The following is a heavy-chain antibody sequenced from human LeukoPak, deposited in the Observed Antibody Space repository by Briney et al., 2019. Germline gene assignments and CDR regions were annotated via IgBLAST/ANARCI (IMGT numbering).Heavy chain of an antibody. V-gene: IGHV7-4-1*02. D-gene: IGHD3-16*02. CDR3: ARACQPLGGLSFPDY. Sequence: ASVKVSCKASGYTFTNYDINWVRQAPGQGLEWMGWINPNTGNPTYAQAFTGRFVFSLDTSVSTAYLQISSLKAEDTAVYYCARACQPLGGLSFPDYWGQGTLVTVSS. J-gene: IGHJ4*02. CDR1: GYTFTNYD. CDR2: INPNTGNP.